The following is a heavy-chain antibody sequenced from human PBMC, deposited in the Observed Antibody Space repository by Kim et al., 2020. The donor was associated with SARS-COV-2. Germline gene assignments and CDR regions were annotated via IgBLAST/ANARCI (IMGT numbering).Heavy chain of an antibody. J-gene: IGHJ5*02. D-gene: IGHD2-2*01. CDR2: ISGSGGST. V-gene: IGHV3-23*01. CDR3: AKSPDIVVTHALWEGDWFDP. Sequence: GGSLRLSCAASGFTFSSYAMSWVRQAPGKGLEWVSAISGSGGSTYYADSVKGRFTISRDNSKNTLYLQMNSLRAEDTAVYYCAKSPDIVVTHALWEGDWFDPWGQEPWSPSPQ. CDR1: GFTFSSYA.